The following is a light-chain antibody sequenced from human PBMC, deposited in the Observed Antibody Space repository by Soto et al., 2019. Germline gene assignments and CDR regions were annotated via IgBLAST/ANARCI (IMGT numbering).Light chain of an antibody. CDR1: QSVSNW. CDR2: DAS. J-gene: IGKJ1*01. Sequence: IQITQSRSTLSSSLGPSFTMTCRASQSVSNWLAWYQQKPGKAPKLLIYDASTLEDGVSSRFSGSGSGTEFTLSISSLQTDDYATYYCQQHTTYWTFGQGTKVDI. CDR3: QQHTTYWT. V-gene: IGKV1-5*01.